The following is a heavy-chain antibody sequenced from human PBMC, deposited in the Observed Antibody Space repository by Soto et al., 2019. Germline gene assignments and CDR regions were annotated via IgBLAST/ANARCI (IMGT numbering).Heavy chain of an antibody. CDR1: GGSINNYY. D-gene: IGHD1-26*01. CDR3: ARASGGLLTLVRLGVLDLNLDY. V-gene: IGHV4-59*01. Sequence: SETLSLTCTVSGGSINNYYWSWIRQPPGKGLEWIGYISYSANTYYNPSLKTRVTISLDTSKNQFSLKLSSVTAADTAVYYCARASGGLLTLVRLGVLDLNLDYCSQGTLVTVSS. CDR2: ISYSANT. J-gene: IGHJ4*02.